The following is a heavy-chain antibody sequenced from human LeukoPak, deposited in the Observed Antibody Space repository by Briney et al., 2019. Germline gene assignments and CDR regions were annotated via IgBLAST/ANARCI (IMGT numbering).Heavy chain of an antibody. V-gene: IGHV4-39*07. CDR1: GGSISSSSYY. D-gene: IGHD1-26*01. Sequence: SETLSLTCTVSGGSISSSSYYWGWIRQPPGKGLEWIGSIFKSGSTYSNPSLKSRVTISVDTSKNQFSLRLNSVTATDTAVYYCVREVGASFDYWGQGTLVTVSS. CDR3: VREVGASFDY. CDR2: IFKSGST. J-gene: IGHJ4*02.